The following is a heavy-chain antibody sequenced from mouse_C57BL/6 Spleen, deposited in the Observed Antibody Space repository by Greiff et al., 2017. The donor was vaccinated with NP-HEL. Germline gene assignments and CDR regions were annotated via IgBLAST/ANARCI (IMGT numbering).Heavy chain of an antibody. CDR2: IDPSDSYT. J-gene: IGHJ1*03. CDR3: AAGDYSYWYFDV. Sequence: QVQLQQPGAELVKPGASVKLSCKASGYTFTSYWMQWVKQRPGQGLEWIGEIDPSDSYTNYNQKFKGKATLTVDTSSSTAYMQRSSLTSEDSAVYYCAAGDYSYWYFDVWGTGTTVTVSS. CDR1: GYTFTSYW. V-gene: IGHV1-50*01. D-gene: IGHD1-1*01.